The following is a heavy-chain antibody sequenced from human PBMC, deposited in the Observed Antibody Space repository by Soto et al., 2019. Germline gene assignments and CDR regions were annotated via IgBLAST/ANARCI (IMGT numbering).Heavy chain of an antibody. V-gene: IGHV3-30-3*01. CDR1: GFPFSIYA. CDR3: ARVMREAALDY. Sequence: GGSLRLSCAASGFPFSIYAMHLVRQAPGKGLEWVAVISYDGSNKYYADSVKGRFTISRDNSKNTLYLQMNSLRAEDTAVYYCARVMREAALDYWGQGGVFTVSS. D-gene: IGHD3-16*01. J-gene: IGHJ4*02. CDR2: ISYDGSNK.